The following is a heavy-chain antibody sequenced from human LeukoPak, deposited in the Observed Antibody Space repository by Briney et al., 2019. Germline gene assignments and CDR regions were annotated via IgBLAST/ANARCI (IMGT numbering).Heavy chain of an antibody. V-gene: IGHV3-23*01. J-gene: IGHJ4*02. Sequence: GGSLRLSCAASGFTFSSSAMSWVRQAPGKGLEWVSAISGSGGRTYYADSVEGRFTISRDNSKNTLYLQMNSLRAEGTAVYHCVKVVRCYLDYWGQGTLVTVSS. CDR2: ISGSGGRT. D-gene: IGHD4-23*01. CDR3: VKVVRCYLDY. CDR1: GFTFSSSA.